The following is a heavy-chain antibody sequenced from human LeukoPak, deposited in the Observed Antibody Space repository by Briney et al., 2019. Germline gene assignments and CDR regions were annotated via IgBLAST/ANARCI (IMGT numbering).Heavy chain of an antibody. J-gene: IGHJ4*02. CDR1: GFTFSSYG. CDR2: IRYDGSNK. Sequence: GGSLRLSCAASGFTFSSYGMHWVRQAPGKGLEWVAFIRYDGSNKYYADSVKGRFTISRDNSKNTLYLQMNSLRAEDTAVYYCAKDPSSSSWLGYWGQGTLVTVSS. CDR3: AKDPSSSSWLGY. D-gene: IGHD6-13*01. V-gene: IGHV3-30*02.